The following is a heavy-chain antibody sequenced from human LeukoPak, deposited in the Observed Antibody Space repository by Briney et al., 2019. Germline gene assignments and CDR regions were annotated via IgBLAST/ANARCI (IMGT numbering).Heavy chain of an antibody. CDR1: GFTVSSNY. V-gene: IGHV3-53*01. J-gene: IGHJ3*02. Sequence: GGSLRLSCAASGFTVSSNYMSWVRQAPGKGLEWVSVIYSGGSTYYADSVKGRFTISRDNSKNTLYLQMNSLRAEDTAVYYCARDMPNYYYDSSGYAFDIWGQGTMVTVSS. CDR2: IYSGGST. D-gene: IGHD3-22*01. CDR3: ARDMPNYYYDSSGYAFDI.